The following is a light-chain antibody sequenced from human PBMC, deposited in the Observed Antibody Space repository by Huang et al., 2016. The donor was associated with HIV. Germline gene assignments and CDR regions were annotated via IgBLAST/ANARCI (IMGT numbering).Light chain of an antibody. Sequence: DIQMTQSPSSVSASVGDRVTITCRASQGINNRLAWYQQKPGMTPKLLIYAASSLQSWVSSRFSGSGSGTDFTLTISSLQPEDFATYYCQQANNFPLTFGGGTKVEIK. CDR1: QGINNR. CDR2: AAS. CDR3: QQANNFPLT. J-gene: IGKJ4*01. V-gene: IGKV1-12*01.